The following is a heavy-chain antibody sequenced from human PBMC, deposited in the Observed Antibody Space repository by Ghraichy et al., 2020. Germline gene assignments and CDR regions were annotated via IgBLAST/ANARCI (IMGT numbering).Heavy chain of an antibody. J-gene: IGHJ6*02. V-gene: IGHV3-7*01. CDR2: IRQDGSEK. CDR3: VREKAASSGYYFYYYGMDV. CDR1: GFTFSMYL. D-gene: IGHD3-22*01. Sequence: GSLRLSCAASGFTFSMYLMSWVRQAPGKGLEWVANIRQDGSEKYYVDSVKGRFTISRDNAKNSLYLQMNSLRAEDTAVYYCVREKAASSGYYFYYYGMDVRGLGTTVPVSS.